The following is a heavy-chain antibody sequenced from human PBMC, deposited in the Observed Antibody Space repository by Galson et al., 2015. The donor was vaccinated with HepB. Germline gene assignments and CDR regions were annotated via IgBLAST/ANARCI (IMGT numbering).Heavy chain of an antibody. CDR3: ARTPYYGSGSYCNAWFDP. V-gene: IGHV7-4-1*02. Sequence: SVKVSCKASGYSFAIYALNWVRQAPGQGLEWMGWINTNTGNPTYAQGFTGRFVFSLDTSVSTAYLQISSLKAEDTAVYYCARTPYYGSGSYCNAWFDPWGQGTLVTVSS. CDR1: GYSFAIYA. CDR2: INTNTGNP. D-gene: IGHD3-10*01. J-gene: IGHJ5*02.